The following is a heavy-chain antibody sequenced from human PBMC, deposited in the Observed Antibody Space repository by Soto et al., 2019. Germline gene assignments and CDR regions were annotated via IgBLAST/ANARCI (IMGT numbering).Heavy chain of an antibody. CDR2: ISGSGGST. D-gene: IGHD3-16*02. J-gene: IGHJ6*02. CDR3: AKVAGGGLLYWDYGMDV. V-gene: IGHV3-23*01. Sequence: PGGSLXLSCAASGFTFSSYSMSWVRQAPGKGLEWVSAISGSGGSTYYADSVKGRFTISRDNSKNTLYLQMNSLRAEDTAVYYCAKVAGGGLLYWDYGMDVWGQGTTVTVSS. CDR1: GFTFSSYS.